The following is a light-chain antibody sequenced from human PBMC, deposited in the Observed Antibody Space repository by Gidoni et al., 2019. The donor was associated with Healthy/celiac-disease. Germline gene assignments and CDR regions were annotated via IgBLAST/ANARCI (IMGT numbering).Light chain of an antibody. CDR3: QQSYSTPPT. Sequence: DIQMTQSPSSLSASVGDRVTITCRASQSISSYLNWYQQKPGKAPQLLIYAASSLQSGVPSRFSGSGSGTDFTLPISSLQPEDFATYYCQQSYSTPPTFGQGTKVEIK. CDR2: AAS. V-gene: IGKV1-39*01. J-gene: IGKJ1*01. CDR1: QSISSY.